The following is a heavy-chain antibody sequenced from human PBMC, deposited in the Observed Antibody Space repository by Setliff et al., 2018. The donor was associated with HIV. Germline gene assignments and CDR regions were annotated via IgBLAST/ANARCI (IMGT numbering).Heavy chain of an antibody. Sequence: SETLSLTCTVYGGSLSSSYWTWIRQAPGKGLEWIGEINHSGTANYNPSVKRRVTISIDTSKNQISLKLSSVTAADTAVYYCARGHSYDSYGYYLRGFDIWGPGTMVTVSS. CDR1: GGSLSSSY. D-gene: IGHD3-22*01. V-gene: IGHV4-34*01. CDR2: INHSGTA. CDR3: ARGHSYDSYGYYLRGFDI. J-gene: IGHJ3*02.